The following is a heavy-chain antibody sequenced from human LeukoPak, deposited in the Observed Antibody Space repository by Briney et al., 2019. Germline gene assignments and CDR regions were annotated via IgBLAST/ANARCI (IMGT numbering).Heavy chain of an antibody. CDR1: GFTFSSYG. CDR3: AKAAEQGPIDY. D-gene: IGHD6-19*01. Sequence: GGSLRLSCAASGFTFSSYGMHWVRQAPGKGREGVAVIWYDGSNKYYADSVKGRFTISRDNSKNTLYLQMNSLRAEDTAVYSCAKAAEQGPIDYWGQGTLVTVSS. V-gene: IGHV3-33*06. J-gene: IGHJ4*02. CDR2: IWYDGSNK.